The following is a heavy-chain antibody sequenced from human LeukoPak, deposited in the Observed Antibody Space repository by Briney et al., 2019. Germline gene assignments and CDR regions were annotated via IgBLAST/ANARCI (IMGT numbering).Heavy chain of an antibody. CDR1: GCTFTRYD. Sequence: ASVKVSCKASGCTFTRYDISWVRQAPGQGLEWMGWISGYNGNTNYAQKLQGRVTLTTDTSTSTAYMELRSLRSDDTAVYYCARNSRYDYGYWGQGTRVTVSS. J-gene: IGHJ4*02. V-gene: IGHV1-18*01. CDR2: ISGYNGNT. CDR3: ARNSRYDYGY. D-gene: IGHD5-12*01.